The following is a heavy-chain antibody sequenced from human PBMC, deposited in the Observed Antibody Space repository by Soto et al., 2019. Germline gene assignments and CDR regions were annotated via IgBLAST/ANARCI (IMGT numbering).Heavy chain of an antibody. D-gene: IGHD6-19*01. J-gene: IGHJ3*02. CDR1: GFTFDDYA. Sequence: DVQLVESGGGLVQPGRSLRLSCAASGFTFDDYAMHWVRQAPGKGLEWVSGISWNSGSIGYADSVKGRFTISRDNAKNSLYLQMNSLRAEDTALYYCAKGIQWLALRGDAFDIWGQGTMVTVSS. CDR3: AKGIQWLALRGDAFDI. V-gene: IGHV3-9*01. CDR2: ISWNSGSI.